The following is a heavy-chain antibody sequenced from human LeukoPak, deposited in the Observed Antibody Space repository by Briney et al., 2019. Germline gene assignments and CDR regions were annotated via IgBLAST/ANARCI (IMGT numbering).Heavy chain of an antibody. CDR1: GGSISSSSYY. V-gene: IGHV4-39*01. CDR2: INHSGST. Sequence: SETLSLTCTVSGGSISSSSYYWSWIRQPPGKGLEWIGEINHSGSTNYNPSLKSRVTISVDTSKNQFSLKLSSVAAADTAVYYCARHSSSLRTYYYGSGSYLEGPFDYWGQGTLVTVPS. CDR3: ARHSSSLRTYYYGSGSYLEGPFDY. D-gene: IGHD3-10*01. J-gene: IGHJ4*02.